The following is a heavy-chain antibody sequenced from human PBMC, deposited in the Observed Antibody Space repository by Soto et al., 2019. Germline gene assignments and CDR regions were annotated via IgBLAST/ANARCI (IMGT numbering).Heavy chain of an antibody. CDR2: ISYDGSNK. D-gene: IGHD6-19*01. CDR3: ARDPVLAFVAAYYFDY. J-gene: IGHJ4*02. Sequence: QVQLVESGGGVVQPGRSLRLSCAASGFTFSSYAMHWVRQAPGKGLEWVAVISYDGSNKYYADSVKGRFTISRDNSKNTLYLQMNSLRAEDTVVYYCARDPVLAFVAAYYFDYWGQGTLVTVSS. V-gene: IGHV3-30-3*01. CDR1: GFTFSSYA.